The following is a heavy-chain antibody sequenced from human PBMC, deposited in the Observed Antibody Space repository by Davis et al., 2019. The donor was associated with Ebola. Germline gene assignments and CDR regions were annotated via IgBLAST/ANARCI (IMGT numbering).Heavy chain of an antibody. CDR1: GFTFSSYV. D-gene: IGHD6-19*01. CDR3: AREGAAVAGDAFDI. Sequence: GESLKISCAASGFTFSSYVMHWVRQAPGKGLEWVAFIQYDGNDKYYADSVKGRFTISRDNSKNTLYLQMNSLRDKDTAVYYCAREGAAVAGDAFDIWGPGTMVTVSS. J-gene: IGHJ3*02. V-gene: IGHV3-30*02. CDR2: IQYDGNDK.